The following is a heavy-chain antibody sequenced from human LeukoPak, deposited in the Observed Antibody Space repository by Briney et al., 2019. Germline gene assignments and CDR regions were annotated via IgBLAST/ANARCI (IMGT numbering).Heavy chain of an antibody. CDR2: ISAYNGNT. J-gene: IGHJ4*02. V-gene: IGHV1-18*01. CDR3: ARNYYDRSAYYYDY. CDR1: GYTFTSYG. Sequence: ASVKVSCKAPGYTFTSYGISWVRQAPGQGLEWMGWISAYNGNTNYAQKLQGRVTMTTDTSTSTAYMELRSLRSDDTAVYYCARNYYDRSAYYYDYWGQGTLVTVSS. D-gene: IGHD3-22*01.